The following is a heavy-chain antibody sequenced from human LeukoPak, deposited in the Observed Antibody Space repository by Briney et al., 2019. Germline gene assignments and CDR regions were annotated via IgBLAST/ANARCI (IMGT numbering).Heavy chain of an antibody. CDR3: ARLGTYWSNYYFEY. V-gene: IGHV5-51*01. CDR2: IYPGDSDT. D-gene: IGHD3-10*01. Sequence: GESLKISCQGSGYSFTTYWIGWVRQMPGKGLECMGIIYPGDSDTRYSPSFQGQVTISANKSINTAYLQWSSLKASDTAMYYCARLGTYWSNYYFEYWGQGTLVTVSS. CDR1: GYSFTTYW. J-gene: IGHJ4*02.